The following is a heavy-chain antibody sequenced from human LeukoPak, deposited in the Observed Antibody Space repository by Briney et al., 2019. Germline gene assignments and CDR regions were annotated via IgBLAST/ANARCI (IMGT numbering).Heavy chain of an antibody. V-gene: IGHV4-4*07. CDR2: IYTSGTT. CDR1: GGPISSYY. D-gene: IGHD5-18*01. J-gene: IGHJ1*01. Sequence: SETLSLTCTVSGGPISSYYWSWIRQPAAKGLEWIGRIYTSGTTNSNPSIKSRVTMSVDTSKNLCSLKLSAVTAADTAMYYCAEGYSYGRLWGQGTLVTVSS. CDR3: AEGYSYGRL.